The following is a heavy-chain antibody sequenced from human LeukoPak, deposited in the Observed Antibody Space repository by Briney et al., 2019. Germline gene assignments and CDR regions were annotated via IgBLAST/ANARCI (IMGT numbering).Heavy chain of an antibody. CDR3: ARGYPAEYFQH. CDR1: GFTFSNYW. Sequence: GGSLRLSCAASGFTFSNYWMSWVRQAPGKGLEWVAHINKDGSEIYYVDSVKGRFTISRDNAKNSLYLQMNSLRAEDTALYYCARGYPAEYFQHWGQGTLVTVSS. D-gene: IGHD3-16*02. V-gene: IGHV3-7*03. J-gene: IGHJ1*01. CDR2: INKDGSEI.